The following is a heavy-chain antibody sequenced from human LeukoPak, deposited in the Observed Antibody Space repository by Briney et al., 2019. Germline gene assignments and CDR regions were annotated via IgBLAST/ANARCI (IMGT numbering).Heavy chain of an antibody. Sequence: GGSLRLSCAASGFTFDDYAMHWVRQAPGKGLEWVSSISWNSGSIGYADSVKGRFTISRDNAKNSLYLQMNSLRAEDTALYYCAKVSDILTGYLETDAFDIWGQGTMVTVSS. V-gene: IGHV3-9*01. CDR3: AKVSDILTGYLETDAFDI. J-gene: IGHJ3*02. D-gene: IGHD3-9*01. CDR1: GFTFDDYA. CDR2: ISWNSGSI.